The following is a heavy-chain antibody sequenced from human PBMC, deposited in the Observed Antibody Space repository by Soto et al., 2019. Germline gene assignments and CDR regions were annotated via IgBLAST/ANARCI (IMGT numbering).Heavy chain of an antibody. CDR1: GFTFSSYA. CDR2: ISGSGGST. J-gene: IGHJ4*02. V-gene: IGHV3-23*01. CDR3: AKDDLYYFDWLPLFDY. Sequence: GGSLRLSCAASGFTFSSYAMSWVRQAPGKGLEWVSAISGSGGSTYYADSVKGRFTISRDNSKNTLFLQMNSLRAEDTAVYYCAKDDLYYFDWLPLFDYWGQGTLVTVSS. D-gene: IGHD3-9*01.